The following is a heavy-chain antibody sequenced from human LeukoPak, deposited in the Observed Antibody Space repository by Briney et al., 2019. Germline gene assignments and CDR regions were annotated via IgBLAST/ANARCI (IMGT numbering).Heavy chain of an antibody. Sequence: SETLSLTCTVSGGSISSYYGSCIGQPAGERLVGIGRIYNRGSTNYNPSLKRRVTITVDKSKNQFSLKLSSVTAADTAVYYCARSPPLVSTSDAFDIWGQGTMVTVSS. V-gene: IGHV4-4*07. CDR1: GGSISSYY. CDR2: IYNRGST. J-gene: IGHJ3*02. CDR3: ARSPPLVSTSDAFDI. D-gene: IGHD5/OR15-5a*01.